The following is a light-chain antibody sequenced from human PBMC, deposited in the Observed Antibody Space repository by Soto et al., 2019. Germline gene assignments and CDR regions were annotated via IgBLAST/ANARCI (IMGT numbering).Light chain of an antibody. CDR2: WAS. V-gene: IGKV4-1*01. J-gene: IGKJ2*01. CDR3: QQYYGSPPYT. CDR1: QSVLHSSNKMSY. Sequence: DIVMTQSPDSLAVSLGERATINCKSSQSVLHSSNKMSYLAWYQQKPGQPPKLLIYWASTRESGVPDRFSGGGSGTDFTLTISSLQAEDVAVYYCQQYYGSPPYTFGQGTKLEIK.